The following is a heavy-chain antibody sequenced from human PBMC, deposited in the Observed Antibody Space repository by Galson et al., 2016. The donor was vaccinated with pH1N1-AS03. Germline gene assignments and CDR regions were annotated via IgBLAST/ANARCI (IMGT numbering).Heavy chain of an antibody. CDR2: IDWDDGT. CDR3: ARTLNYNTGLDL. J-gene: IGHJ6*02. CDR1: GFSLSTGGMR. Sequence: PALVKPTQTLTLTCTVSGFSLSTGGMRVSWIRQPPGKALEWLGRIDWDDGTFYSTSLKTRLTISKDTSKNQVVLTMTNMDPVDTGTYYCARTLNYNTGLDLCGPGATVTVSS. D-gene: IGHD5-24*01. V-gene: IGHV2-70*04.